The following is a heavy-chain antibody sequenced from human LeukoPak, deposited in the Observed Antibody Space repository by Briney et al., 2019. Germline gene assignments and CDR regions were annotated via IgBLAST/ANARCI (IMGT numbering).Heavy chain of an antibody. CDR1: GGTFSSYA. CDR2: IIPILGIA. D-gene: IGHD3-16*01. CDR3: ARERASTFVFDY. V-gene: IGHV1-69*04. Sequence: ASVKVSCKASGGTFSSYAISWVRQAPGQGLEWMGRIIPILGIANYAQKFQGRVTITADKSTSTAYMELSSLRSEDTAVYYCARERASTFVFDYWGQGTLVTVSS. J-gene: IGHJ4*02.